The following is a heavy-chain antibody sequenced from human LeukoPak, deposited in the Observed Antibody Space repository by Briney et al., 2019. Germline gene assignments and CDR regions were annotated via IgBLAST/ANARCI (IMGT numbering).Heavy chain of an antibody. CDR2: INHSGGT. D-gene: IGHD5-18*01. CDR1: GGSFSGYY. CDR3: ARGRYSQYFDY. V-gene: IGHV4-34*01. J-gene: IGHJ4*02. Sequence: SETLSLTCAVYGGSFSGYYWSWIRQPPGKGLEWIGEINHSGGTYYNPSLKSRVTLSVDTSKNQFSLKMNSVTAADTAVYYCARGRYSQYFDYWGQGTLVTVSP.